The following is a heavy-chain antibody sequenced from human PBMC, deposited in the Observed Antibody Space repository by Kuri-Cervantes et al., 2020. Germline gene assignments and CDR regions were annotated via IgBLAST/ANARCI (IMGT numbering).Heavy chain of an antibody. Sequence: ASVKVSCKASGYTFTGYYMHWVRQAPGQGLEWMGWINPNSGGTNYAQIFQGRVTMTRDTSISTAYMELSSLRAEDTAVYYCARANYDILTGKPYYYYYMDVWGKGTTVTVSS. V-gene: IGHV1-2*02. CDR2: INPNSGGT. J-gene: IGHJ6*03. CDR1: GYTFTGYY. D-gene: IGHD3-9*01. CDR3: ARANYDILTGKPYYYYYMDV.